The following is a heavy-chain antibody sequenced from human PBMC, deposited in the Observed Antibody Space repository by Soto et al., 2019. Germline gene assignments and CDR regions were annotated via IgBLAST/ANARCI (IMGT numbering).Heavy chain of an antibody. D-gene: IGHD1-26*01. Sequence: QLHLRESGPGLVKPSETLSLTCTVSGGSITSSSYYWGWIRQPPGKGLEWIGSIYYSGSTPYNPSLKSRVTISVDTSKNQFSLKLSSVTAADTAVYYCATQEVGGSYVYPFDPWGQGTLVTVSS. J-gene: IGHJ5*02. CDR3: ATQEVGGSYVYPFDP. CDR2: IYYSGST. V-gene: IGHV4-39*01. CDR1: GGSITSSSYY.